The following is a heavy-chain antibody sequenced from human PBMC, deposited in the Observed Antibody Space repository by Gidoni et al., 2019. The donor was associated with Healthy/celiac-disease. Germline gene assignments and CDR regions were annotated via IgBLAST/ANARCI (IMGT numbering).Heavy chain of an antibody. CDR1: GFTFRSYG. J-gene: IGHJ3*02. V-gene: IGHV3-33*01. Sequence: SGFTFRSYGMHWVRQAPGQGLEWVAVIWYDGSNKYYADSVKGRFTISRDNSKNTLYLQMNSRRAEDTAVYYCARDLTTGNAFDIWGQGTMVTVSS. CDR2: IWYDGSNK. D-gene: IGHD4-17*01. CDR3: ARDLTTGNAFDI.